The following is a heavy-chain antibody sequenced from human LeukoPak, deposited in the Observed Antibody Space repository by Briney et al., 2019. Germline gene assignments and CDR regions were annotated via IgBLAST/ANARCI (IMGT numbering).Heavy chain of an antibody. Sequence: GGSLRLSCTASGFTFGDYAMSWVRQAPGKGLEWVGFIRSKAYGGTTEYAASVKGGFTISRDDSKSIAYLQMNSLKTEDTAVYYCTRVPLDGALINFDYWGQGTLVTVSS. CDR3: TRVPLDGALINFDY. V-gene: IGHV3-49*04. CDR1: GFTFGDYA. J-gene: IGHJ4*02. CDR2: IRSKAYGGTT. D-gene: IGHD3-16*01.